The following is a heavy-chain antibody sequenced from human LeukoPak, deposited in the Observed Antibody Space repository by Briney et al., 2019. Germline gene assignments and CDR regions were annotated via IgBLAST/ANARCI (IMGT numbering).Heavy chain of an antibody. CDR1: GFTFSSYT. CDR2: ISGISTYI. V-gene: IGHV3-21*01. CDR3: ARGSAAAPGTGLVDY. Sequence: PGGSLRLSRAASGFTFSSYTINWVRQAPGKGLEWVSSISGISTYIYYADSVKGRFTISRDNAKNSLFLQMNGLRAEDTAVYFCARGSAAAPGTGLVDYWGQGALLSASS. J-gene: IGHJ4*02. D-gene: IGHD6-13*01.